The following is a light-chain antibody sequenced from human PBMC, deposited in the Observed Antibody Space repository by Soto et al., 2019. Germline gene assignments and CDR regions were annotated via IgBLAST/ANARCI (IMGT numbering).Light chain of an antibody. CDR3: QQYGSSPPT. Sequence: EVVLTQSPATLSVSPGDGATLSCRASQSVTSNYLAWYQKKPGKAPRLSIQGISNRATGVPDRVSGSGSGTDFTLTISRLEPEDFAVYYCQQYGSSPPTFGQGTKVDIK. CDR1: QSVTSNY. J-gene: IGKJ1*01. CDR2: GIS. V-gene: IGKV3-20*01.